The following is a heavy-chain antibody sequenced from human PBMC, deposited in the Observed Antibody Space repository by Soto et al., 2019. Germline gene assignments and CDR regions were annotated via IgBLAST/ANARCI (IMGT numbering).Heavy chain of an antibody. J-gene: IGHJ1*01. CDR3: ARYYDTSNRPYFHH. D-gene: IGHD3-22*01. CDR2: IYYSGAT. V-gene: IGHV4-39*01. Sequence: SETLSLTCAVSGGSISSTTYYWAWIRQPPGKGLEWVATIYYSGATYYNPSLKSRLTISIDTSKNQFSLRLSSVTAADTAMYYCARYYDTSNRPYFHHWGQGTRVTVSS. CDR1: GGSISSTTYY.